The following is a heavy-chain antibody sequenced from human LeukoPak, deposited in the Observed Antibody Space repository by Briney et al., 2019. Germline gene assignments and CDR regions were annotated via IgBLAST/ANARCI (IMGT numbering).Heavy chain of an antibody. J-gene: IGHJ4*02. D-gene: IGHD6-19*01. CDR1: GFIFNNYA. CDR2: ISWNSGSI. CDR3: AKDNRRHYTSGPNPDSLH. V-gene: IGHV3-9*01. Sequence: GGSLRLSCAGSGFIFNNYAMHWVRKPPGKGLEWVSGISWNSGSIDYADSVKGRFTISRDNAKNSLYLQMNSLRVEDTAFYYCAKDNRRHYTSGPNPDSLHWGQGALVTVSS.